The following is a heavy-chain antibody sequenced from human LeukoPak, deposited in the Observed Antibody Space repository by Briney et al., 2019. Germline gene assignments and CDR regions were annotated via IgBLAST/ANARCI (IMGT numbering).Heavy chain of an antibody. V-gene: IGHV1-69*05. D-gene: IGHD3-10*01. CDR1: GGTFSSYA. CDR3: ARNSGSFRGIYYYYMDV. Sequence: GASVKVSCKASGGTFSSYAITWVRQAPGQGLEWMGGIIPIFGTANYAQKFQGRVTITKDESTSTSYMELSSLRSEDTAVYYCARNSGSFRGIYYYYMDVWGKGTTVTVSS. J-gene: IGHJ6*03. CDR2: IIPIFGTA.